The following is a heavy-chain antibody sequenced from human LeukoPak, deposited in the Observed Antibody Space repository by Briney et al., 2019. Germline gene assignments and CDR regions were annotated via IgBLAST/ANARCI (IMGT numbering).Heavy chain of an antibody. CDR3: ARAQDFSDSSGPNYLDF. D-gene: IGHD3-22*01. CDR1: GYSLSSGFF. J-gene: IGHJ4*02. CDR2: FSHRGGS. Sequence: SETLSLTCTVSGYSLSSGFFCDWFRQSPGKGLEWIGIFSHRGGSYHNPSLKSRVTISVDTSKNQFSLKLLSVTAADTAVYYCARAQDFSDSSGPNYLDFWGQGILVTVSS. V-gene: IGHV4-38-2*02.